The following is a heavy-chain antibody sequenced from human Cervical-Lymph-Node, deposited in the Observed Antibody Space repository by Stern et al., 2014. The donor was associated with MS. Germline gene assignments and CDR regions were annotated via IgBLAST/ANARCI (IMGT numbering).Heavy chain of an antibody. CDR1: GFTLSDQY. CDR3: ASLRRRDWNFDY. Sequence: MQLVQSGGGLVQPGGSLRLSCAVSGFTLSDQYMDRVRQAPGKGLEWIGRSESKRKSYATKYAASVKGRFAISRDDSMKLLYLQMNSLGTGDTAVYYCASLRRRDWNFDYWGQGALVTVSS. V-gene: IGHV3-72*01. CDR2: SESKRKSYAT. D-gene: IGHD2-21*02. J-gene: IGHJ4*02.